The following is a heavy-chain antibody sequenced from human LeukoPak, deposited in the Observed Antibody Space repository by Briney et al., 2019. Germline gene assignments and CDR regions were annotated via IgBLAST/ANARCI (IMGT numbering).Heavy chain of an antibody. CDR2: INHSGST. Sequence: SETLSLTCAVYGGSFDGYNWSRIRQPPGKGLEWIGEINHSGSTNYNPSLKSRVTISVDTSMNQFSLKLSSVTAADTAMYYCARVRFLEWLLSKNYYYYYMDVWGKGTTVTVSS. CDR1: GGSFDGYN. V-gene: IGHV4-34*01. D-gene: IGHD3-3*01. CDR3: ARVRFLEWLLSKNYYYYYMDV. J-gene: IGHJ6*03.